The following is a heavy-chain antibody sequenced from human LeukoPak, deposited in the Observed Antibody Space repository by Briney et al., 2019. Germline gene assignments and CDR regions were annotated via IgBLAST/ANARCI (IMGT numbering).Heavy chain of an antibody. D-gene: IGHD5-18*01. CDR1: GYTFTSYY. CDR3: ARDPSGYSYGYYFDY. Sequence: ASVKVSCKASGYTFTSYYMHWVRQAPGQGLEWMGWINPNSGGTNYAQKFQGRVTMTRDTSISTAYMEVRRLRSDDTAVYYCARDPSGYSYGYYFDYWGQGTLVTVSS. CDR2: INPNSGGT. V-gene: IGHV1-2*02. J-gene: IGHJ4*02.